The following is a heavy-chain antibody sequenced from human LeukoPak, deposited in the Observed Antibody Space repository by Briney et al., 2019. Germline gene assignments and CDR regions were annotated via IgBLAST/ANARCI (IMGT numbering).Heavy chain of an antibody. D-gene: IGHD3-22*01. V-gene: IGHV3-48*03. CDR3: ARDLGCLYYDSSGYCGN. CDR2: ISSSGSTI. CDR1: GFTFSSYE. Sequence: PGRSLRLSCSASGFTFSSYEMNWVRQAPGKGLEWVSYISSSGSTIYYADSVKGRFTISRDNAKNSPYLQMNSLRAEDTAVYYCARDLGCLYYDSSGYCGNWGQGTLVTVSS. J-gene: IGHJ4*02.